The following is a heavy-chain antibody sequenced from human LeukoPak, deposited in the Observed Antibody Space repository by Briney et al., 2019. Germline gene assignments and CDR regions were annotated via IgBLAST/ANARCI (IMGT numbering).Heavy chain of an antibody. CDR2: IIPIFGTA. Sequence: ASVKVSCKASGGTLSSYAISWVRQAPGQGLEWMGGIIPIFGTANYAQKFQGRVTITADKSTSTAYMELSSLRSEDTAVYYCARGAQTGYFDYWGQGTLVTVSS. V-gene: IGHV1-69*06. J-gene: IGHJ4*02. CDR1: GGTLSSYA. D-gene: IGHD6-13*01. CDR3: ARGAQTGYFDY.